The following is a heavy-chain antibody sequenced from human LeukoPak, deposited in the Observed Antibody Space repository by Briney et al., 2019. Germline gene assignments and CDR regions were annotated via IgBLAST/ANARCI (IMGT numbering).Heavy chain of an antibody. V-gene: IGHV1-8*01. J-gene: IGHJ3*02. CDR2: MNPNSGNT. CDR1: GYTFTSYD. D-gene: IGHD3-3*01. CDR3: ARAPKPYYDFWSGYLNAFDI. Sequence: EASVKVSCKASGYTFTSYDINWVRQAAGQGLEWMGWMNPNSGNTGYAQKFQGRVTMTRNTSISTAYMELSSLRSEDTAVYYCARAPKPYYDFWSGYLNAFDIWGQGTMVTVSS.